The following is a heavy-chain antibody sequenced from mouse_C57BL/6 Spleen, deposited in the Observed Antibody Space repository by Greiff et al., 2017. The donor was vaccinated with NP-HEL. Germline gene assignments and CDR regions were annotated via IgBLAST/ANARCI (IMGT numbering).Heavy chain of an antibody. CDR2: IYPYNGVS. CDR1: GYSFTGYY. Sequence: DVQLQESGPELVKPGASVKISCKASGYSFTGYYMHWVKQSHGNILDWIGYIYPYNGVSSYNQKFKGKATLTVDKSSSTAYMELRSLTSEDSAVYYCARGRVTTVVAKDWYFDVWGTGTTVTVSS. J-gene: IGHJ1*03. V-gene: IGHV1-31*01. D-gene: IGHD1-1*01. CDR3: ARGRVTTVVAKDWYFDV.